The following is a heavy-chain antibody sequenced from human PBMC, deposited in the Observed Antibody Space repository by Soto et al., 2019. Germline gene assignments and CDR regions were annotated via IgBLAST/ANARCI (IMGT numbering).Heavy chain of an antibody. V-gene: IGHV1-8*01. Sequence: ASVKVSCKASGYTFTRYDINWVRQATGQGLEWMGWMNPNSGNTGYAQKFQGRVTMTRNTSISTAYMELSSLRSEDTAVYYCAGTTQTYYYYYMDVWGKGTTVTVSS. CDR3: AGTTQTYYYYYMDV. J-gene: IGHJ6*03. CDR2: MNPNSGNT. CDR1: GYTFTRYD. D-gene: IGHD4-17*01.